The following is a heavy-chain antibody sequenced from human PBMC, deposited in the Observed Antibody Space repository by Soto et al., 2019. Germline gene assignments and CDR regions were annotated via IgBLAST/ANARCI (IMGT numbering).Heavy chain of an antibody. CDR2: TSGTGGST. D-gene: IGHD3-22*01. CDR3: ARGEGFYDSTGYSSPHAMDV. J-gene: IGHJ6*02. Sequence: EGLTRLSCRASGFNCRSYAGSWVRKAQGKGLELVSGTSGTGGSTYYADSVKGRLTISRDNSKKTLYLQMNSLRAEDTALYYCARGEGFYDSTGYSSPHAMDVWGQGTTVTVSS. CDR1: GFNCRSYA. V-gene: IGHV3-23*01.